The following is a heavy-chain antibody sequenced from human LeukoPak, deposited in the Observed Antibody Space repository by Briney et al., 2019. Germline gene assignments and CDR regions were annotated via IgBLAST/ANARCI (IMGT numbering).Heavy chain of an antibody. CDR3: AGGLAYCSSTSCHDY. D-gene: IGHD2-2*01. V-gene: IGHV4-38-2*01. CDR1: GYSISSGYY. Sequence: PSETLSLTCAVSGYSISSGYYWGWIRQPPGKGLEWIGSIYHSGSTYYNPSLKSRVTISVDTSKNQFSLKLSSVTAADTAVYYCAGGLAYCSSTSCHDYWGQGTLVTVSS. CDR2: IYHSGST. J-gene: IGHJ4*02.